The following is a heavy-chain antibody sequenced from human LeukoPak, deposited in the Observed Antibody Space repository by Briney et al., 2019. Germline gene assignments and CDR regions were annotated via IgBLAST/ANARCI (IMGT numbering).Heavy chain of an antibody. V-gene: IGHV3-13*01. Sequence: PGGSLRLSCAASGFTVSDYDMHWVRPATGNGLEWGSSIGTAGDKYYAGSVKGRCTISRENAKNSLYLQMNSLRAGDTAVYYCARVAKERVGWVCYFDYWGQGTLVTVSS. D-gene: IGHD1-1*01. CDR3: ARVAKERVGWVCYFDY. J-gene: IGHJ4*02. CDR1: GFTVSDYD. CDR2: IGTAGDK.